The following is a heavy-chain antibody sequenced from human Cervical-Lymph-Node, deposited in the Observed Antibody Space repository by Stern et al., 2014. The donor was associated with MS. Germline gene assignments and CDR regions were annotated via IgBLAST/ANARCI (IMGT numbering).Heavy chain of an antibody. J-gene: IGHJ4*02. CDR3: ARKADWGDYFDY. Sequence: VQLVESGPGLLKPSETLSLTCTVSGDSIRSYYWTWIRQPPGKTLELFGCIFLSGGTDYNPSLTSRVNMLVDTSKRPFSLQLSSVTAADTAVYYCARKADWGDYFDYWGQGTLVTVSS. CDR2: IFLSGGT. V-gene: IGHV4-59*08. D-gene: IGHD7-27*01. CDR1: GDSIRSYY.